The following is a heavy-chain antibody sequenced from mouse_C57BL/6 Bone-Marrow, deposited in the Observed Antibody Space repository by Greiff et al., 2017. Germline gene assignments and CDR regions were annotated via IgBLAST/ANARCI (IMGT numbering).Heavy chain of an antibody. D-gene: IGHD1-1*01. Sequence: EVKLEESGGDLVKPGGSLKLSCAASGFTFSSYGMSWVRQTPGKRLEWVATISSCGSYTYYPDSVKGRVTISRDNAKNTLYLQMSSLKSEDTAMYYCARPSITTVLFDYWGQGTTLTVSS. V-gene: IGHV5-6*02. CDR3: ARPSITTVLFDY. J-gene: IGHJ2*01. CDR1: GFTFSSYG. CDR2: ISSCGSYT.